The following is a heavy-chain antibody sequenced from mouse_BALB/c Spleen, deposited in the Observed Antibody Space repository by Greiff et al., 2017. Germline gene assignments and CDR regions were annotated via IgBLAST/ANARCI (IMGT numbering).Heavy chain of an antibody. Sequence: EVQVVESGGGLVKPGGSLKLSCAASGFAFSSYDMSWVRQTPEKRLEWVAYISSGGGSTYYPDTVKGRFTISRDNAKNTLYLQMSSLKSEDTAMYYCARRGLLRSFDYWGQGTTLTVSS. CDR2: ISSGGGST. D-gene: IGHD1-1*01. V-gene: IGHV5-12-1*01. J-gene: IGHJ2*01. CDR3: ARRGLLRSFDY. CDR1: GFAFSSYD.